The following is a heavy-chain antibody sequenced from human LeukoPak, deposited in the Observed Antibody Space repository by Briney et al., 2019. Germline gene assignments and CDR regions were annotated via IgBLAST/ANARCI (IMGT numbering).Heavy chain of an antibody. V-gene: IGHV1-8*01. D-gene: IGHD6-13*01. Sequence: ASVKVSFKSSAYTFTSYDINWVRQPTGQGLEWMGWVNYDRGETGYAKKFQCRVNMTTKNSISRAYIELRRLTSEDTAVYYCAMHSYSSSWYYYYGMEVWGQGTTVTVSS. CDR3: AMHSYSSSWYYYYGMEV. J-gene: IGHJ6*02. CDR2: VNYDRGET. CDR1: AYTFTSYD.